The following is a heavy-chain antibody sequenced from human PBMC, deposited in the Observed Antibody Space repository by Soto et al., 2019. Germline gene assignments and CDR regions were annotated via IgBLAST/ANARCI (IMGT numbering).Heavy chain of an antibody. Sequence: SETLSLTCTVSGGSISSGGYYWSWIRQHPGKGLEWIGYIYYSGSTYYNPSLKSRVTISVDTSKNQFSLKLSSVTAADTAVYYCASYGDYALGNWFDPWGQGTLVTVSS. CDR2: IYYSGST. CDR3: ASYGDYALGNWFDP. V-gene: IGHV4-31*03. CDR1: GGSISSGGYY. D-gene: IGHD4-17*01. J-gene: IGHJ5*02.